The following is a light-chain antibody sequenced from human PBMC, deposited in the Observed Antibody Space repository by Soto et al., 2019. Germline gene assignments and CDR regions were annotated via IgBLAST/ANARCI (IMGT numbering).Light chain of an antibody. V-gene: IGKV1-39*01. CDR2: AAS. CDR3: QQANSFPLT. CDR1: QSISSY. Sequence: DIQMTQSPSSLSASVGDRVSITCRASQSISSYLNWYQQKPGKAPKLLIYAASSLQSGVPSRFSGSGSGTDFTLTISSLQPEDFATYYCQQANSFPLTFGGETRWIS. J-gene: IGKJ4*01.